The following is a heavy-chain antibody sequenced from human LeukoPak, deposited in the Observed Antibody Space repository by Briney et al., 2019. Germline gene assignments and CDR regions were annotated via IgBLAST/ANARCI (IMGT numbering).Heavy chain of an antibody. CDR2: IIPIFGTA. J-gene: IGHJ6*03. V-gene: IGHV1-69*13. D-gene: IGHD3-3*01. Sequence: ASVKVSCKASGGTFSSYAISWVRQAPGQGLEWMGGIIPIFGTANYAQKFQGRVTITADESTSTAYMELSSLRSEDTAVYYCAREELRFLVWPLYYYMDVWGKGTTVTVSS. CDR3: AREELRFLVWPLYYYMDV. CDR1: GGTFSSYA.